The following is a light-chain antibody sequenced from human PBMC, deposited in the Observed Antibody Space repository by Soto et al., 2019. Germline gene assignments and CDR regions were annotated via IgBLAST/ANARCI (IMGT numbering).Light chain of an antibody. J-gene: IGKJ1*01. CDR3: QQSYSTPRT. CDR2: GAS. V-gene: IGKV1-39*01. CDR1: QSISNY. Sequence: DIQMTQSPSSLSASVGDRVTITCRASQSISNYLNWYQQKPGKAPKLLIYGASNLQSAVPSRFSGSGSGTDFTLTISSLQPEDFATYYCQQSYSTPRTFGQGTKVEIK.